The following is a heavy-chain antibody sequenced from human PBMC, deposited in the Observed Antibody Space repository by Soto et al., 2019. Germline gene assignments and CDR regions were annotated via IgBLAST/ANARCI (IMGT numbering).Heavy chain of an antibody. J-gene: IGHJ6*02. V-gene: IGHV3-15*01. CDR3: TTDSSSWAYYYYYGMDV. D-gene: IGHD2-2*01. Sequence: GGALRLSCTVSGFTFSNAWMTWVRQAPGKGLEWVGRIKSKTDDGTTDYAAPVKGRFTISRDDSRNTLYLQMNSLKTEDTAVYYCTTDSSSWAYYYYYGMDVWGQGTTVTVSS. CDR1: GFTFSNAW. CDR2: IKSKTDDGTT.